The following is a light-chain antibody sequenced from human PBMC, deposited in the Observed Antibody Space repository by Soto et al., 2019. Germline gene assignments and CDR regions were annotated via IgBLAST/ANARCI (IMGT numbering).Light chain of an antibody. CDR1: QSISSY. J-gene: IGKJ4*01. Sequence: DIQMTQSPSSLSASVGDRVTITCRASQSISSYLNCYQQKPGKAPKLLIYAASSLQSGVPSRFSGSGSGTDFTLTISSLQPEDFATYYCQQTYNTPLTFGGGTKVDIK. CDR3: QQTYNTPLT. CDR2: AAS. V-gene: IGKV1-39*01.